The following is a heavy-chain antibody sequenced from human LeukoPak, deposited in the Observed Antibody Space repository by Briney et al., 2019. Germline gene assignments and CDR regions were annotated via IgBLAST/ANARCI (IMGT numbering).Heavy chain of an antibody. J-gene: IGHJ4*02. CDR1: GFTFSNYD. V-gene: IGHV3-33*01. CDR2: IWYDGSNK. CDR3: ARVGIGYCSGGSCYGLDY. D-gene: IGHD2-15*01. Sequence: PGRSLRLTCAASGFTFSNYDMHWVRQAPGKGLEWVAVIWYDGSNKYYADSVKGRFTISRDNVKNTVYLQMNSLRAEDTAVYYCARVGIGYCSGGSCYGLDYWGQGTLVTVSS.